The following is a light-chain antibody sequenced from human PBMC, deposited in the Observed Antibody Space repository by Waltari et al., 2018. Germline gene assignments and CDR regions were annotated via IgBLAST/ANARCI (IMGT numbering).Light chain of an antibody. CDR3: MQALRSPYT. CDR1: ESLLYSDGKTF. J-gene: IGKJ2*01. V-gene: IGKV2-40*01. Sequence: IVMTQTPLSLPVTLGEPASISCRSDESLLYSDGKTFLDWYLQKPGQSPQLLMYLVSKRASGVPDRFSGSGSGTDFTLKISRVVAEDVGIYYCMQALRSPYTFGPGTKLEIK. CDR2: LVS.